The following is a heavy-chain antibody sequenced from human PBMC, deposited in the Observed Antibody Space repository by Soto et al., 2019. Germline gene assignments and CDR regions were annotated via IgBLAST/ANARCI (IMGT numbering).Heavy chain of an antibody. CDR2: ISWDGGST. J-gene: IGHJ4*02. CDR1: GFTFDDYA. V-gene: IGHV3-43D*03. D-gene: IGHD3-22*01. CDR3: AKDVRRRGDSSGYYFDY. Sequence: GGSLRLSCAASGFTFDDYAMHWVRQAPGKGLEWVSLISWDGGSTYYADSVKGRFTISRDNSKNSLYLQMNSLRAEDTALYYCAKDVRRRGDSSGYYFDYWGQGTLVTVSS.